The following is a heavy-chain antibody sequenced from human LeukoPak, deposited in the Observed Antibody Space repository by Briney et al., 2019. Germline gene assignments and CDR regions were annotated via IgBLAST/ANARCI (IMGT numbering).Heavy chain of an antibody. J-gene: IGHJ4*02. Sequence: PSETLSLTCAVYGGSFSGYYWSWIRQPPGKGLEWIGEINHIGSTNYNPSLKSRVTISVDTSKNQFSPNLSSVTAADTAVYYCARGARRWPWRGFDYWGQGTLVTVSS. CDR3: ARGARRWPWRGFDY. CDR2: INHIGST. CDR1: GGSFSGYY. V-gene: IGHV4-34*01. D-gene: IGHD5-24*01.